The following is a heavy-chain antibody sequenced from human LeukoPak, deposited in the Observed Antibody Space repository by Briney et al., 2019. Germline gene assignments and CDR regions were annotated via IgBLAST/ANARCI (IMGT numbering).Heavy chain of an antibody. D-gene: IGHD3-22*01. CDR1: GFTFSSYA. J-gene: IGHJ1*01. CDR3: AKDEYYYDSSGYASQH. Sequence: GASLRLSCAASGFTFSSYAMSWVRQAPGKGLEWGSAISGSGGSTYYADSVKGRFTISRDNSKNTLYLQMNSLRAEDTAVYYCAKDEYYYDSSGYASQHWGQGTLVTVSS. CDR2: ISGSGGST. V-gene: IGHV3-23*01.